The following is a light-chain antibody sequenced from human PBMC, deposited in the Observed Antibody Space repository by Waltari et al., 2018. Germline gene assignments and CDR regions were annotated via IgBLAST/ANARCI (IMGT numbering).Light chain of an antibody. V-gene: IGKV1-39*01. J-gene: IGKJ4*01. CDR3: QQSYSTPLT. CDR2: AAS. CDR1: QSINRF. Sequence: DIQMTQSPSSLSASVGDRVTITCRASQSINRFLNWYQQKPGKAPKLLIYAASSLQSEVPSRFSGSGSRTDFSLTISSLQPEDFTAYYCQQSYSTPLTFGGGTKVEIK.